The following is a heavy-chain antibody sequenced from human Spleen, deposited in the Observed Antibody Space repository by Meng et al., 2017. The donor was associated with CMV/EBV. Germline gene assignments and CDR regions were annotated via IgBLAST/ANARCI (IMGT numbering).Heavy chain of an antibody. CDR3: ARGSGIAARLVPFYYHYGMDV. Sequence: SVKVSCKASGGTFSSYAISWVRQAPGQGLEWMGGIIPIFGTANYAQKFQGRVTITTDESTSTAYMELSSLRSEDTAVYYCARGSGIAARLVPFYYHYGMDVWGQGTPVTVSS. CDR1: GGTFSSYA. J-gene: IGHJ6*02. V-gene: IGHV1-69*05. D-gene: IGHD6-6*01. CDR2: IIPIFGTA.